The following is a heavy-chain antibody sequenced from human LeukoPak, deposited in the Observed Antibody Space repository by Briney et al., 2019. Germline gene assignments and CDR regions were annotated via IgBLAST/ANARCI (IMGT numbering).Heavy chain of an antibody. J-gene: IGHJ4*02. CDR2: IIPIFGTA. Sequence: SVKVSCKASGGTFSSYAVSWVRQAPGQGLEWMGGIIPIFGTANYAQKFQGRVTITTDESTSTAYMELSSLRSEDTAVYYCARDKNQWVWDYDFWSGYYVSFDYWGQGTLVTVSS. CDR1: GGTFSSYA. CDR3: ARDKNQWVWDYDFWSGYYVSFDY. V-gene: IGHV1-69*05. D-gene: IGHD3-3*01.